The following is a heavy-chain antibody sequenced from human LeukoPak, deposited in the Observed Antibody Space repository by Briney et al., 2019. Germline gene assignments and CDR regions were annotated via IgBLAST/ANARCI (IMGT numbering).Heavy chain of an antibody. V-gene: IGHV3-7*01. CDR3: AREGYSSSWYSGAYYYYYGMDV. CDR2: IKQDGSEK. Sequence: GGSLRLSCAASGFTFSSYWMSWVRQAPGKGLEWVANIKQDGSEKYYVDSVRGRFTISRDNAKNSLYLQMNSLRAEDTAVYYCAREGYSSSWYSGAYYYYYGMDVWGQGTTVTVSS. CDR1: GFTFSSYW. D-gene: IGHD6-13*01. J-gene: IGHJ6*02.